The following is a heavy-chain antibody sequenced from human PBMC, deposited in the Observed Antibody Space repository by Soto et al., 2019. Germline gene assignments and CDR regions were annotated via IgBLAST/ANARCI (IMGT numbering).Heavy chain of an antibody. Sequence: SETLSLTCAVYGWSFSGYYWSWIRQPPGKGLEWIGEINHSGSTNYNPSLKSRVTISVDTSKNQFSLKLSSVTAADTAVYYCARWRLQLWAGYYYYYGMDVWGQGTTVTVSS. V-gene: IGHV4-34*01. D-gene: IGHD5-18*01. J-gene: IGHJ6*02. CDR1: GWSFSGYY. CDR3: ARWRLQLWAGYYYYYGMDV. CDR2: INHSGST.